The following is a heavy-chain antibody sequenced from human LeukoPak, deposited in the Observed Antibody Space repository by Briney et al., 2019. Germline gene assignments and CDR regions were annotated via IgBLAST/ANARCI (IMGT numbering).Heavy chain of an antibody. V-gene: IGHV3-30*02. Sequence: GGSLRLSCAASGFTFSTYGIHWVRQAPGKGLEWVAFIRYDGSIQYYADFVKGRFTISRDNSKNTLYLQMNSLRAEDTAVYYCARDPESSGPPGFDPWGQGTLVTVSS. CDR3: ARDPESSGPPGFDP. J-gene: IGHJ5*02. CDR1: GFTFSTYG. D-gene: IGHD3-22*01. CDR2: IRYDGSIQ.